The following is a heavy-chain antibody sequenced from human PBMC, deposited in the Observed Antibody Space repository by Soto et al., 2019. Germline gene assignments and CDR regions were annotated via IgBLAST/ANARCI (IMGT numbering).Heavy chain of an antibody. J-gene: IGHJ4*02. CDR1: VFTFSNFA. CDR3: ARPRSIGDHQPGFIS. D-gene: IGHD2-2*01. Sequence: QVQLVESGGGVVQPGRSLRLSCAASVFTFSNFAMHWVRQAPGKGLEWVAFISYDGSETYYADSVKGRFTISRDNSNNTLYLQMNSLRAEDTAVYYCARPRSIGDHQPGFISGGQGTLVTVSS. V-gene: IGHV3-30*14. CDR2: ISYDGSET.